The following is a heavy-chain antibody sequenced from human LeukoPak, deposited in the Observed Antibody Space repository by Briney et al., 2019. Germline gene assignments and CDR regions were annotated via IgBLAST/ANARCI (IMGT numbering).Heavy chain of an antibody. CDR3: ARILSKDYFDY. CDR2: INTDGSST. D-gene: IGHD2-15*01. V-gene: IGHV3-74*01. J-gene: IGHJ4*02. CDR1: GFTFSSYW. Sequence: GGPLRLSCAASGFTFSSYWMFWVRQAPGKGLVWVSRINTDGSSTRYADSVKGRFTISRDNAKNTLYLQMNSLRAEDTAVYYCARILSKDYFDYWGQGTLVTVSS.